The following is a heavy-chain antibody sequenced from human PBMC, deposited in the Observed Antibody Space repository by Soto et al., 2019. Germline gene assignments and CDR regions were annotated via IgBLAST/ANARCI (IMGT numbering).Heavy chain of an antibody. V-gene: IGHV3-7*01. J-gene: IGHJ4*01. D-gene: IGHD3-10*01. CDR1: GFNFGIYW. CDR3: ARDSGYSSGNSVNHYLDY. Sequence: GGSLRLSCATSGFNFGIYWMSWVRQAPGKGLERVATIKGDASEKKYVDSVKGRFTTSRDNAKESLYLQMDSLRAEDTAVYYRARDSGYSSGNSVNHYLDYWGHGTLVTVSS. CDR2: IKGDASEK.